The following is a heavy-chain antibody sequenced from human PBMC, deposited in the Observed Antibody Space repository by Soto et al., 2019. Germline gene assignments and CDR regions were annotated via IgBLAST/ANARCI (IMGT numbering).Heavy chain of an antibody. Sequence: EVQLVESGGGLVKPGGALRLSRAASGFTFTRYSMNRVRQAPGKGLEWVSSISSTTNYIYYGDSMKGRFTISIDNAKNSLYLEMNSPRAEDTAVYYCARESEDLASNFDYWGQGTMVTVSS. J-gene: IGHJ4*01. CDR2: ISSTTNYI. V-gene: IGHV3-21*06. CDR3: ARESEDLASNFDY. CDR1: GFTFTRYS.